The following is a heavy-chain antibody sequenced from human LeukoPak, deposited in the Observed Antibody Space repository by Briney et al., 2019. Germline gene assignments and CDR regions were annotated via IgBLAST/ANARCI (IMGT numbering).Heavy chain of an antibody. CDR2: IYYSGST. D-gene: IGHD2-2*02. V-gene: IGHV4-39*01. J-gene: IGHJ5*02. Sequence: PSETLSLTCTVSGGSISSSSYSWGWIRQPPGKGLEWIGSIYYSGSTYYNPSLKSRVTISVDTSKNQFSLKLSSVTAADTAVYYCARHLYTNWFDPWGQGTLVTVSS. CDR3: ARHLYTNWFDP. CDR1: GGSISSSSYS.